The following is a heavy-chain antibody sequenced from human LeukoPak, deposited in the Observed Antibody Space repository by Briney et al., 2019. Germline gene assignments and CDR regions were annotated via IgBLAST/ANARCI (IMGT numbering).Heavy chain of an antibody. J-gene: IGHJ5*02. D-gene: IGHD5-18*01. CDR3: ARESGGDTRFDP. CDR1: GFTFSSYS. Sequence: GGSLRLSCAASGFTFSSYSMSWVRQAPGKGLEWVSSISSSSSYIYYADSMKGRFTISRDNAKNSLYLQMNSLRAEDTAVYYCARESGGDTRFDPWGQGTLVTVSS. CDR2: ISSSSSYI. V-gene: IGHV3-21*01.